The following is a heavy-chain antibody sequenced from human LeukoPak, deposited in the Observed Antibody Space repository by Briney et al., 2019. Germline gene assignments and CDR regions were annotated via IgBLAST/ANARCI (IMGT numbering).Heavy chain of an antibody. D-gene: IGHD6-19*01. CDR1: GASISSSSYN. V-gene: IGHV4-39*01. Sequence: SETLSLTCTVSGASISSSSYNWGWIRQPPGKGLEWIGSIYYSGSTYYSPSLKSRVTISVDTSKNQFSLKLNSVTAADTAMYYCAKLGYISGWYRFDPWGQGTLVTVSS. CDR3: AKLGYISGWYRFDP. CDR2: IYYSGST. J-gene: IGHJ5*02.